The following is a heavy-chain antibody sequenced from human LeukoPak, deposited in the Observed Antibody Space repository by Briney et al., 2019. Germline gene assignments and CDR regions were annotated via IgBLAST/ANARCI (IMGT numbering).Heavy chain of an antibody. D-gene: IGHD6-6*01. CDR2: ISSSSSSI. Sequence: GGSLRLSCAASGFTFSNYGMDWVRQAPGKGLEWLSYISSSSSSIYYADSVKGRFTISRDNAKNSLFLQMNSLRAEDTAVYYCARGGAARPDYWGQGTLVTVS. CDR1: GFTFSNYG. J-gene: IGHJ4*02. CDR3: ARGGAARPDY. V-gene: IGHV3-48*01.